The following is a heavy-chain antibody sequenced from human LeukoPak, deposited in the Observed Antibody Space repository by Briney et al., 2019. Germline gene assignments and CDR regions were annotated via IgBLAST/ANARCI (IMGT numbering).Heavy chain of an antibody. CDR2: IILIFGTA. CDR3: ARDCSGGSGYLGY. Sequence: VPVSCKASGGTFSCYAISWVGQAPGQGLEWIGGIILIFGTANYAQQFPGRVTITADESTSTAYMELSSLTSEDTAGYYCARDCSGGSGYLGYWGQGTLLTLSS. D-gene: IGHD2-15*01. V-gene: IGHV1-69*13. J-gene: IGHJ4*02. CDR1: GGTFSCYA.